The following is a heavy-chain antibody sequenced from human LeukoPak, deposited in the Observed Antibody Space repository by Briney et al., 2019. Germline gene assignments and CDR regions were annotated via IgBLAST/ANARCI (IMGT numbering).Heavy chain of an antibody. CDR3: ARGPQSRFDY. Sequence: SETLSLTCAVYGGSFSGYYWSWIRQPPGKGLEWIGEINHSGTTNYNPSLKSRVTISVDTSKNQFSLKLTSVTAADTAVYYCARGPQSRFDYWGRGTLVTVSS. CDR2: INHSGTT. CDR1: GGSFSGYY. J-gene: IGHJ4*02. V-gene: IGHV4-34*01.